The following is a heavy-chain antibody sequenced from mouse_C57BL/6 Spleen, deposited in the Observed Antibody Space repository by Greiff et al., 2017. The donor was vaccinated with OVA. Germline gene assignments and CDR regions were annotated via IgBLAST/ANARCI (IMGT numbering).Heavy chain of an antibody. CDR3: ARSDSSGYVDYFDY. CDR2: IYPGDGDT. D-gene: IGHD3-2*02. V-gene: IGHV1-80*01. Sequence: VQLQQSGAELVKPGASVKISCKASGYAFSSYWMNWVKQRPGKGLEWIGQIYPGDGDTNYNGKFKGKATLTADKSSSTAYMQLSSLTSEDSAVYFCARSDSSGYVDYFDYWGQGTTLTVSS. J-gene: IGHJ2*01. CDR1: GYAFSSYW.